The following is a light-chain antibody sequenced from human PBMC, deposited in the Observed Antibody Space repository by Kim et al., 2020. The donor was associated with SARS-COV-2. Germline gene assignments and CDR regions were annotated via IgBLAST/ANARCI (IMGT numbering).Light chain of an antibody. CDR1: SSDVGGYNY. V-gene: IGLV2-14*03. CDR3: SSYTSSSTLVV. Sequence: QSITISCTGTSSDVGGYNYVSWYQQHPGKAPKLMIYDVSHRPSRVSNRFSGSKSGNTASLTISGLQAEDEADYYCSSYTSSSTLVVFGGGTQLTVL. J-gene: IGLJ2*01. CDR2: DVS.